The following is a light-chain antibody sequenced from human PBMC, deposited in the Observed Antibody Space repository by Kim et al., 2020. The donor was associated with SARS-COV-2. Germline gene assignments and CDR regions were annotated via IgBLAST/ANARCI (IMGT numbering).Light chain of an antibody. V-gene: IGLV1-51*01. CDR3: GTWDNSLGAGV. Sequence: QSVLTQPPSVSAAPGQKVTISCSGSSSNIGNNYVSWYQHLPGTAPKLLIYDNNKRPSGIPDRFSGSKSGTSATLGITGLQTGDEADYYCGTWDNSLGAGVFGGGTKLTVL. CDR2: DNN. CDR1: SSNIGNNY. J-gene: IGLJ3*02.